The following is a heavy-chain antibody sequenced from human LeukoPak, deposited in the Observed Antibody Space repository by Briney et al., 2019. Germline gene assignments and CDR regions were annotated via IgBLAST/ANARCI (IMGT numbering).Heavy chain of an antibody. V-gene: IGHV6-1*01. J-gene: IGHJ5*02. CDR3: ARRLTQYDCFDP. CDR2: TYYRSTWYN. Sequence: SQTLSLTCAISGDSVSSNSVTWNWIRQSPSRGLEWLGRTYYRSTWYNDYAVSVRGRITVNPDTSKNQFSLHLNSVTPEDTAVYYCARRLTQYDCFDPWGQGVLVTVSS. D-gene: IGHD2-2*01. CDR1: GDSVSSNSVT.